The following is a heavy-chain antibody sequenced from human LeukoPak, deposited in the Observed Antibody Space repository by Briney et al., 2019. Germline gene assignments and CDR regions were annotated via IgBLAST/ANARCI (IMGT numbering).Heavy chain of an antibody. D-gene: IGHD6-13*01. CDR2: IYYSGTT. V-gene: IGHV4-59*11. CDR3: ARDPGAAGAPFDY. J-gene: IGHJ4*02. CDR1: GASISGQY. Sequence: PSETLSLTCTVSGASISGQYWGWIRQPPGKGLEWIGFIYYSGTTNYNPSLDSRVTISVDTSKNQFSLKLSSVTAADTAVYYCARDPGAAGAPFDYWGQGTLVTVSS.